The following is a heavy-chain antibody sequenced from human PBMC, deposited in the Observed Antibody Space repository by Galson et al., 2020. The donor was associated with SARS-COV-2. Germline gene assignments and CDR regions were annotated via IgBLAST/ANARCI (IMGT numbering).Heavy chain of an antibody. Sequence: GGSLRLSCAASGFTFTNYAMHWVRQAPGKGLEWLTVISHDGKIQVYADSVKGRFTISRDNSGNMVFLQIVSLRPDDTALYYCTRDVSGGASDIWGQGTMVTVTS. J-gene: IGHJ3*02. V-gene: IGHV3-30*04. CDR3: TRDVSGGASDI. CDR2: ISHDGKIQ. D-gene: IGHD1-26*01. CDR1: GFTFTNYA.